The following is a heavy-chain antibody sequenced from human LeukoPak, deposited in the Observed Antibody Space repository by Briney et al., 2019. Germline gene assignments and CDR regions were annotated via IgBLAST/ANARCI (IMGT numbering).Heavy chain of an antibody. CDR1: GFTFGDYA. Sequence: GGSLRLSCTASGFTFGDYAMSWVRQAPGTGLEWVGFISSKAYGGTTEYAASVKGRFTISRDDSKSIAYLQMNSLKTEDTAVYYCTPGPRYCSSTSCWTFDYWGQGTLVTVSS. CDR2: ISSKAYGGTT. V-gene: IGHV3-49*04. CDR3: TPGPRYCSSTSCWTFDY. D-gene: IGHD2-2*01. J-gene: IGHJ4*02.